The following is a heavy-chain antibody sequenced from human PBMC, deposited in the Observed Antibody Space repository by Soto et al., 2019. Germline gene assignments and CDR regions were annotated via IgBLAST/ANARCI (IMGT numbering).Heavy chain of an antibody. CDR2: IYYSGST. Sequence: PSETLSLTCTVSGGSISSYYLSWIRQPPGKGLEWIGYIYYSGSTNYNPSLKSRVTISVDTSKNQFSLKLSSVTAADTAVYYCARGVPWHFDYWGQGTLVTVSS. CDR1: GGSISSYY. V-gene: IGHV4-59*01. CDR3: ARGVPWHFDY. D-gene: IGHD5-12*01. J-gene: IGHJ4*02.